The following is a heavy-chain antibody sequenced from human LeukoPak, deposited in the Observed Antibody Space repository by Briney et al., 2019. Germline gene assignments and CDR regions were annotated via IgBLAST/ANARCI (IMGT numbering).Heavy chain of an antibody. CDR1: GGSISSHY. Sequence: PSETLSLTCTVSGGSISSHYWSWIRQPPGKGLEWIGYIYYSGSTNYNPSLKSRVTISVDTSKNQFSLKLSSVTAADTAVYYCAREIIAAAGLDYWGQGTLVTVSS. CDR3: AREIIAAAGLDY. CDR2: IYYSGST. J-gene: IGHJ4*02. D-gene: IGHD6-13*01. V-gene: IGHV4-59*11.